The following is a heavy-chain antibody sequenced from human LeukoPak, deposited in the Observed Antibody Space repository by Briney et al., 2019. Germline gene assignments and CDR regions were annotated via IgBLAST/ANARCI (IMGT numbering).Heavy chain of an antibody. Sequence: ASVKVSCKASGYTFTSYAMNWVRQAPGQGLEWMGWINTNTGNPTYAQGFTGRFVFSLDTSVSTAYLQISSLKAEDTAVYYCARVALRFLEWLSPNYYYYMDVWGKGTTVTVSS. V-gene: IGHV7-4-1*02. CDR3: ARVALRFLEWLSPNYYYYMDV. CDR2: INTNTGNP. D-gene: IGHD3-3*01. CDR1: GYTFTSYA. J-gene: IGHJ6*03.